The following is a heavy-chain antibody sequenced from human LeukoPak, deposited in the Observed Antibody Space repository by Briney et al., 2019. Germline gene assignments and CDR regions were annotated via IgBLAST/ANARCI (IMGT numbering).Heavy chain of an antibody. CDR2: ISAYNGNT. CDR1: GYTFTSYG. D-gene: IGHD3-10*01. Sequence: ASVKVSCKASGYTFTSYGIGWVRQAPGQGLEWMGWISAYNGNTNYAQKLQGRGTMTTDTSTSTAYMELRSLRSDDTAVYYCARWRGGSGYYYGMDVWGQGTTVTVSS. J-gene: IGHJ6*02. V-gene: IGHV1-18*01. CDR3: ARWRGGSGYYYGMDV.